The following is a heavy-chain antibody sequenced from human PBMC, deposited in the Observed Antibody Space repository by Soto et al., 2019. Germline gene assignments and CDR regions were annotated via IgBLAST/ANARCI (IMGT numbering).Heavy chain of an antibody. CDR1: GFTFSSYS. CDR3: ARGVYSVGIAVAGLELYFDY. J-gene: IGHJ4*02. V-gene: IGHV3-21*01. Sequence: EVQLVESGGGLVKPGGSLRLSCAASGFTFSSYSMNWVRQAPGKGLEWVSSISSSSSYIYYADSVKGRFTISRDNAKNSLYLQMNSLRAEDTAVYYCARGVYSVGIAVAGLELYFDYWGQGTLVTVSS. D-gene: IGHD6-19*01. CDR2: ISSSSSYI.